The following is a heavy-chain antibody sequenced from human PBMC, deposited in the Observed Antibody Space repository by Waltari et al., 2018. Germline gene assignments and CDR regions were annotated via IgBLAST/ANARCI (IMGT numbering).Heavy chain of an antibody. V-gene: IGHV4-59*11. CDR1: GDSLRGLY. J-gene: IGHJ3*02. CDR2: IFNSATT. Sequence: QVQLQESGPGLVEPSETLSLPCPVPGDSLRGLYWSWIRQPPGKGLEWIGYIFNSATTNYNPSLKSRVTISADMSKNQLALRLTSMTAADTAVYYCARGYGAYCGEDCSDPFDIWGRGTMVTVSS. D-gene: IGHD2-21*01. CDR3: ARGYGAYCGEDCSDPFDI.